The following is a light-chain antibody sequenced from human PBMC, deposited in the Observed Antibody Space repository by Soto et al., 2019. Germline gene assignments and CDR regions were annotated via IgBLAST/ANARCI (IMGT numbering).Light chain of an antibody. J-gene: IGKJ4*01. CDR3: QEYSSYST. V-gene: IGKV1-5*01. CDR2: DAS. Sequence: IQRAQSPSTLSASVGATVTITCRASQSISSWLAWYQQKPGKAPKLLIYDASSLESGVPLRFSGSGSGTDFTLTISSLQPDDFATYYCQEYSSYSTFGGGTKVNIK. CDR1: QSISSW.